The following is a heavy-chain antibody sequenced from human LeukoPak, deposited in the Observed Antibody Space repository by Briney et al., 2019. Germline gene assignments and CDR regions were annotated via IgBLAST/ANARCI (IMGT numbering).Heavy chain of an antibody. D-gene: IGHD1-26*01. CDR3: ARQSYRRYFDY. CDR1: GGSISITSYY. V-gene: IGHV4-39*01. J-gene: IGHJ4*02. CDR2: IYHSGST. Sequence: KSSETLSLTCTVSGGSISITSYYWGWIRQPPGKGLEWIGSIYHSGSTYYNPSLKSRVTISVDTSKNQFSLKLSSVTAADTAVYYCARQSYRRYFDYWGQGTLVTVSS.